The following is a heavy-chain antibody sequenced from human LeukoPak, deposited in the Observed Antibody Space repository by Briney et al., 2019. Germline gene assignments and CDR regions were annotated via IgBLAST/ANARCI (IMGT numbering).Heavy chain of an antibody. CDR3: ARAGYSNYGYYYGMDV. J-gene: IGHJ6*02. CDR2: IYYSGST. Sequence: SETLSLTCTVSGGSISSYYWSWIRQPPGKGLEWIGYIYYSGSTNYNPSLKSRVTISVDTSKNQFSLKLSSVTAADTAVYYCARAGYSNYGYYYGMDVWGQGTTVTVSS. V-gene: IGHV4-59*01. D-gene: IGHD4-11*01. CDR1: GGSISSYY.